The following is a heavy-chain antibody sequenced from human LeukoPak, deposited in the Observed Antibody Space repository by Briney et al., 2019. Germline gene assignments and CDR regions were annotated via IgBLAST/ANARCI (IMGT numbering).Heavy chain of an antibody. D-gene: IGHD3-22*01. CDR2: IYTSGST. Sequence: SETLSLTCTVSGGSISSYYWSWIRQPAGKGLEWIGRIYTSGSTNYNPSLKSRVTMSVDTSKNQFSLKLSSVTAADTAVYYCARGTSYYYDSSGYYYFDYWGQGTLVTVSS. CDR1: GGSISSYY. V-gene: IGHV4-4*07. CDR3: ARGTSYYYDSSGYYYFDY. J-gene: IGHJ4*02.